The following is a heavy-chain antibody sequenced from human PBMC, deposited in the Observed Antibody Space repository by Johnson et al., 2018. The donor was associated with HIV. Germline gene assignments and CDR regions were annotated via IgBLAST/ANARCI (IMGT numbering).Heavy chain of an antibody. V-gene: IGHV3-74*03. J-gene: IGHJ3*02. D-gene: IGHD2-8*02. CDR2: INSDGGST. Sequence: VQLVESGGGLVQPGGSLTLSCTASGFPFSSSWMHWVRQAPGKGLVWVSRINSDGGSTAYADSVKGRFTISRDNTKDTLSLQMNSLRAEDTAVYYCARDAGWCRLVVDYYAFDIWGQGTRVTVSS. CDR1: GFPFSSSW. CDR3: ARDAGWCRLVVDYYAFDI.